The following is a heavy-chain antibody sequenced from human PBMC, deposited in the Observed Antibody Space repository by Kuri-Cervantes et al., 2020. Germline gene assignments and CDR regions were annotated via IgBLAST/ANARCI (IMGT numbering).Heavy chain of an antibody. Sequence: GESLKISCAASGFIFSDYYMSWVRQVPGKGLEWVSSISSSSSYIYYADSGKGRFTISRDNSKNSLYLQMNSLRAEDTAVYYCASAGWVERFLCVSDYWGQGTLVTVSS. CDR1: GFIFSDYY. D-gene: IGHD1-1*01. J-gene: IGHJ4*02. CDR2: ISSSSSYI. V-gene: IGHV3-21*01. CDR3: ASAGWVERFLCVSDY.